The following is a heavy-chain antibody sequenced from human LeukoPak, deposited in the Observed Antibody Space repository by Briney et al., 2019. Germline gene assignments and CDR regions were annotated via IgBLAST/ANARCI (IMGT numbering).Heavy chain of an antibody. J-gene: IGHJ4*02. CDR2: ISGSGGST. D-gene: IGHD1-14*01. CDR1: GFTFSSYA. V-gene: IGHV3-23*01. Sequence: GGSLRLSCAASGFTFSSYAMSWVRQAPGKGLEWVSAISGSGGSTYYADSVKGRFTISRDNSKNTLYLQMNSLRAEDTAVYYCARARRGITSPSFDYWGQGTLVTVSS. CDR3: ARARRGITSPSFDY.